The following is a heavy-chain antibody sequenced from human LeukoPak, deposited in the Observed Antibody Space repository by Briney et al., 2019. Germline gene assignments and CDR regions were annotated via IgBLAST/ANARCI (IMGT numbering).Heavy chain of an antibody. V-gene: IGHV3-9*01. J-gene: IGHJ4*02. Sequence: GGSLRPSCAASGFTFDDYAMHWVRQAPGKGLEWVSGISWNSGSIGYADSVKGRFTISRDNAKNSLYLQMNSLRAEDTALYYCAKGSAAAAVPFDYWGQGTLVTVSS. D-gene: IGHD6-13*01. CDR1: GFTFDDYA. CDR2: ISWNSGSI. CDR3: AKGSAAAAVPFDY.